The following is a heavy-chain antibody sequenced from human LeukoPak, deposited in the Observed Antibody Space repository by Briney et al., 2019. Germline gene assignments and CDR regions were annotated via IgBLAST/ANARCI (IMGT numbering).Heavy chain of an antibody. D-gene: IGHD3-22*01. CDR3: ARESTGYYDSSGYLDY. Sequence: GGSLRLSCAASGFTFSSYWMSWVRQAPGKGLEWVANIKQDGSEKYYVGSVKGRFTISRDNAKNSLYLQMNSLRAEDTAVYYCARESTGYYDSSGYLDYWGQGTLVTVSS. J-gene: IGHJ4*02. CDR1: GFTFSSYW. V-gene: IGHV3-7*03. CDR2: IKQDGSEK.